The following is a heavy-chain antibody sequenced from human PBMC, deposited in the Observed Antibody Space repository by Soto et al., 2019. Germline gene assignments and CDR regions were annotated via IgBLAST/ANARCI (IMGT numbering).Heavy chain of an antibody. CDR1: GFTLSSFS. CDR3: ARDSYSSLFDS. CDR2: ITTGNDYI. J-gene: IGHJ5*01. V-gene: IGHV3-21*01. D-gene: IGHD6-19*01. Sequence: GGSLRLSCVGSGFTLSSFSMSWVRQTPGKGLEWVSSITTGNDYISYADSVKGRFTISRDNAKNSLFLRMNSLRADDTALYFCARDSYSSLFDSWGQGTLVTVSS.